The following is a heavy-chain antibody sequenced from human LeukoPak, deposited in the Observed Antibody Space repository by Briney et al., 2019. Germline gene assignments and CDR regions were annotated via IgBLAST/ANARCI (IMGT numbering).Heavy chain of an antibody. V-gene: IGHV3-23*01. J-gene: IGHJ4*02. D-gene: IGHD3-22*01. CDR2: ITGDGATT. CDR1: GFPFNINA. CDR3: AKAYGSNGYYQLPIDF. Sequence: PGGSLRLSCAVSGFPFNINAMTRVRQAPGKGLECVAAITGDGATTYYADSVRGRFTISRDNSKNTLYLQMNSLSPEDTAIYYCAKAYGSNGYYQLPIDFWGQGILVTVSS.